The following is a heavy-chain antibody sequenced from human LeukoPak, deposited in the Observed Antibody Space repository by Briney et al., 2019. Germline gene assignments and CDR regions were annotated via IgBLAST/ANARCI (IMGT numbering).Heavy chain of an antibody. J-gene: IGHJ4*02. CDR2: IYYSGST. CDR1: GGSLSSYY. D-gene: IGHD2-2*01. Sequence: SETLSLTCPVSGGSLSSYYWSWIRPPPGKGREWIGYIYYSGSTNYNPSLKSRVTISVDTSKNQFSLKLSSVTAADTAVYYCARDGADCSSTSCYVHWGQGTLVTVSS. CDR3: ARDGADCSSTSCYVH. V-gene: IGHV4-59*01.